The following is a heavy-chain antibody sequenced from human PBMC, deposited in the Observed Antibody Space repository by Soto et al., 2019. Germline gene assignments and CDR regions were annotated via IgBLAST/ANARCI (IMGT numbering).Heavy chain of an antibody. D-gene: IGHD3-3*01. CDR3: ARNESYYDFWSGPTGYGMDV. CDR2: IKQDENGK. Sequence: GGSLRLSCEASGFTFSSRWMTWVRQGPGKGLEWVANIKQDENGKDYVDSVKGRFTISRDNAKNSLYLQMNSLRAEDTAVYYCARNESYYDFWSGPTGYGMDVWGQGTTVTVSS. J-gene: IGHJ6*02. V-gene: IGHV3-7*05. CDR1: GFTFSSRW.